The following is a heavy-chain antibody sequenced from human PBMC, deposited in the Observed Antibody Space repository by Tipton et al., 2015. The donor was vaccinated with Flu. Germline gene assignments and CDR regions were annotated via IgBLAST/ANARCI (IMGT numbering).Heavy chain of an antibody. CDR3: ARGRGYYDSGTYSDALDF. CDR1: GGPLINTAYY. CDR2: IYDSGST. Sequence: TLSLTCTVSGGPLINTAYYWGWIRQTPEKGLEWIGSIYDSGSTYYNPSLEGRVTLSLRTSQSQFSLRLTHVTAADTAVYYCARGRGYYDSGTYSDALDFWGQGTAVGVSS. D-gene: IGHD3-22*01. J-gene: IGHJ3*01. V-gene: IGHV4-39*07.